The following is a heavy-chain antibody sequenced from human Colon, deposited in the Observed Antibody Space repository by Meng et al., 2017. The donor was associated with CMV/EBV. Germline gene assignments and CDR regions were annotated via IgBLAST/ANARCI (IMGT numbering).Heavy chain of an antibody. CDR2: IRSKAYGGTT. CDR3: TGGVSYP. V-gene: IGHV3-49*04. D-gene: IGHD2-8*01. CDR1: GFTFGDYA. J-gene: IGHJ4*02. Sequence: GESLKISCTASGFTFGDYAMSWVRQAPGKGLEWVGFIRSKAYGGTTEYAASVKGRFTTSRDDSKSIAYLQMNSLKTEDTAVYYCTGGVSYPWGQGTLVTVSS.